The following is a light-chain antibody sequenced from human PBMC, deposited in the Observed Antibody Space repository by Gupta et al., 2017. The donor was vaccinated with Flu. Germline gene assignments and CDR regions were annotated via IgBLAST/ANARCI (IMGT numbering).Light chain of an antibody. CDR2: KVL. V-gene: IGKV2-30*01. CDR1: QSLVYSDGNTY. CDR3: MQGTHWPYT. Sequence: ISSRASQSLVYSDGNTYFNWFQQRPGQSPRRLIYKVLNRDTGVPDRFSGSGSATEFTLEISRVEAEDVGVYYCMQGTHWPYTFGQGTKLEIK. J-gene: IGKJ2*01.